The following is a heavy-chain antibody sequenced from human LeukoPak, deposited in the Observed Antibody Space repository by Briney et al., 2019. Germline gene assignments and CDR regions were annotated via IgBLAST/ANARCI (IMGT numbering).Heavy chain of an antibody. V-gene: IGHV3-48*03. CDR2: ITSSGNMV. CDR3: TRRGKAMVRDMVDC. CDR1: GFTFSSYE. D-gene: IGHD3-10*01. Sequence: GGSLRLSCAASGFTFSSYEMNWVRQAPEKGLEWVSYITSSGNMVYYADSVKGRFTISRDNAKNSLYLQMNSLRAEDSAVYYSTRRGKAMVRDMVDCWGQGTLVTVSS. J-gene: IGHJ4*02.